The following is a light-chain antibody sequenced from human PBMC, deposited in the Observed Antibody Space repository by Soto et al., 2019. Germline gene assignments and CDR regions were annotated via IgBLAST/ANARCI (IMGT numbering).Light chain of an antibody. CDR1: QSVDSTF. V-gene: IGKV3-20*01. Sequence: EIVLSQSPGSLSLSPGQRATLTCRASQSVDSTFFAWYQKKPGQAPRLLIYGASKRDTRVPDRFSGSGSGTDFTLTISRLEPEDLAVYYCQQSMSSVTFGQGTKVEI. CDR2: GAS. CDR3: QQSMSSVT. J-gene: IGKJ1*01.